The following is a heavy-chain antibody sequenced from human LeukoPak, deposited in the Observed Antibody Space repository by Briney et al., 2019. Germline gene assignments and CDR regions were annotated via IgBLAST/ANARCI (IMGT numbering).Heavy chain of an antibody. CDR3: ARRDCSSTSCYTFDY. V-gene: IGHV4-39*01. D-gene: IGHD2-2*02. Sequence: SETLSLTCTVSGGSISSGSYYWGWIRQPPGKGLEWIGSIYYSGSTHYNPSLKSRVTISVDTSKNQFSLKLSSVTAADTAVYYCARRDCSSTSCYTFDYWGQGTLVTVSS. CDR2: IYYSGST. J-gene: IGHJ4*02. CDR1: GGSISSGSYY.